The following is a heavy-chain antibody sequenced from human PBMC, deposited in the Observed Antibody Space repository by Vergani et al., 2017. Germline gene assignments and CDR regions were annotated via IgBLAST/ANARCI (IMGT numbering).Heavy chain of an antibody. CDR2: IIGSGGKT. CDR3: AKARKGMAAAGKCYYYYGMDV. CDR1: GFTFSGYA. V-gene: IGHV3-23*01. J-gene: IGHJ6*02. Sequence: EVQLLESGGGLVQPGGSLRLSCAASGFTFSGYAMSWVRQAPGKGLEWVPGIIGSGGKTYYADSVKGRFTISSDTSKNTLYLQMNSLRAYDTAVYYCAKARKGMAAAGKCYYYYGMDVGGQGTTVTVSS. D-gene: IGHD6-13*01.